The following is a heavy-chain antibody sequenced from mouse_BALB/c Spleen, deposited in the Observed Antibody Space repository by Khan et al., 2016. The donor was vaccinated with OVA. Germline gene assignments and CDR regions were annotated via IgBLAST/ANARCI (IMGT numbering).Heavy chain of an antibody. V-gene: IGHV3-2*02. CDR2: ISFSGST. D-gene: IGHD2-2*01. CDR1: GYSITSDFA. CDR3: IRSGYYAYAYAMDY. Sequence: EVQLQESGPGLVKPSQSLSLTCTVTGYSITSDFAWNWVRQFPGNKLEWMGYISFSGSTSYDPSLKSRLSITRDTSKNQFFLQLNSVTTEDTATYYCIRSGYYAYAYAMDYWGQGISVTVSS. J-gene: IGHJ4*01.